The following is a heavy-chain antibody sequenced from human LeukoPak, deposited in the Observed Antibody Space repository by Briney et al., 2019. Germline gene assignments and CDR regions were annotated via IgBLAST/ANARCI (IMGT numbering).Heavy chain of an antibody. CDR3: AREYDIVATRFFDY. J-gene: IGHJ4*02. CDR1: GGSISSYY. Sequence: SETLSLTCTVSGGSISSYYWSWIRQPPGKGLEWIGYIYYSGSTNYNPSLKSRVTISVDTSKKQFSLKLSSVTAADTAVYYCAREYDIVATRFFDYWGQGTLVTVSS. D-gene: IGHD5-12*01. V-gene: IGHV4-59*01. CDR2: IYYSGST.